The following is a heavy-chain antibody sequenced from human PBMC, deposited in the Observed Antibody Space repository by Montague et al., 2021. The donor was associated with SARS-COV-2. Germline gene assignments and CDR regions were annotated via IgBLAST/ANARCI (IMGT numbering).Heavy chain of an antibody. J-gene: IGHJ3*02. V-gene: IGHV4-39*02. CDR3: ARDITGSGNAFDI. CDR2: ISYSGST. D-gene: IGHD3-10*01. CDR1: GGSISSTSYY. Sequence: SETLSLTCTVSGGSISSTSYYWGWIRQPPGQGLEWIGSISYSGSTYYKLSLKSRFSISADTSKNQFSLRLSSVTAADTAVYYCARDITGSGNAFDIWGQGTMVTVSS.